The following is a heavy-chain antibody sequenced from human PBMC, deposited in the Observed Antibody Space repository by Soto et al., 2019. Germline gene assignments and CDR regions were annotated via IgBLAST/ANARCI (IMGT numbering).Heavy chain of an antibody. J-gene: IGHJ5*02. Sequence: QEQLVQSGAEVKKPGASVKVSCKTSGYTFTDYDINWVRQATGQGLEWIGWMNPNSGETGYAQKFLVRVTMTRSASLSTAYCELSSLRAEDTAVYYCARVAVAARPRWYNWFDPCGQGTLVTVSS. D-gene: IGHD2-15*01. CDR2: MNPNSGET. CDR1: GYTFTDYD. V-gene: IGHV1-8*01. CDR3: ARVAVAARPRWYNWFDP.